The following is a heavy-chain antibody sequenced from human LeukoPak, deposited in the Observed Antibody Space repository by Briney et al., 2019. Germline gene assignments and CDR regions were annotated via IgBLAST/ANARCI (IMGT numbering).Heavy chain of an antibody. J-gene: IGHJ6*03. Sequence: GASVKVSCKASGYTFTTYDMHWVRQASGQGPEWMGWVSPNSGKTAYAQKFQDRVTMTRDTSISTGYMELSSLRSEDTAVYYCVRGYFNWNYAGVGEYYYMDVWGKGTTVTVSS. CDR1: GYTFTTYD. CDR2: VSPNSGKT. D-gene: IGHD1-7*01. V-gene: IGHV1-8*02. CDR3: VRGYFNWNYAGVGEYYYMDV.